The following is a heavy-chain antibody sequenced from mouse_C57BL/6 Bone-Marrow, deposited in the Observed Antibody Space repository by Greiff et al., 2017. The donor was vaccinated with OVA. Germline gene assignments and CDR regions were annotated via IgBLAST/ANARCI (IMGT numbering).Heavy chain of an antibody. CDR3: ARSEVTTVGDY. D-gene: IGHD1-1*01. V-gene: IGHV1-75*01. CDR1: GYTFTDYY. CDR2: IFPGSGST. J-gene: IGHJ2*01. Sequence: VMLVESGPELVKPGASVKISCKASGYTFTDYYINWVKQRPGQGLEWIGWIFPGSGSTYYNEKFKGKATLTVDKSSSTAYMVLSSLTSEDSAVYFCARSEVTTVGDYWGQGTTLTVSS.